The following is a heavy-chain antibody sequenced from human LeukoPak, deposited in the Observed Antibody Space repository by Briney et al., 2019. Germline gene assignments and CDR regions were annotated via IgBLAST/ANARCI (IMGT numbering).Heavy chain of an antibody. V-gene: IGHV3-9*01. CDR3: AKDISLAVAGIGD. CDR2: ISWNSGSI. CDR1: GFKFDDYA. Sequence: GRSLRLSCVVSGFKFDDYAMHWVRQAPGKGLEWVSGISWNSGSIGYADSVKGRFTISRDNAKNSLYLQMNSLRAEDTALYYCAKDISLAVAGIGDWGQGTLVTVSS. D-gene: IGHD6-19*01. J-gene: IGHJ4*02.